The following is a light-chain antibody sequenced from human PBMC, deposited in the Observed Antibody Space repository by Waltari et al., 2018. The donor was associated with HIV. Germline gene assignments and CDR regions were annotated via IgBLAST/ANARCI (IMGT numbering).Light chain of an antibody. V-gene: IGKV2-28*01. Sequence: DIVMTQSPLSLPVTPGEPASISCRSSQSLLHRNGFNYVDWYLQKPGQSPQHLIYLGSNRASGVPDRFSGSGSGTDFTLKIRRVEAEDVGVYYCMQALQGVSFGGGTKVEIK. CDR1: QSLLHRNGFNY. J-gene: IGKJ4*01. CDR2: LGS. CDR3: MQALQGVS.